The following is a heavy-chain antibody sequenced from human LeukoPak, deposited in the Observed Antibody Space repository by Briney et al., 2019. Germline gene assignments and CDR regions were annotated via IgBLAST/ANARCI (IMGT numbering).Heavy chain of an antibody. CDR2: IRYDGSNK. Sequence: GGSLRLSCAGSGFIFSNYWMTWVRQAPGKGLEWVAFIRYDGSNKYYADSVKGRFTISRDNSKNTLYLQMNSLRGEDTAVYYCAKGNYFDYWGQGTLVTVSS. CDR1: GFIFSNYW. V-gene: IGHV3-30*02. J-gene: IGHJ4*02. D-gene: IGHD6-13*01. CDR3: AKGNYFDY.